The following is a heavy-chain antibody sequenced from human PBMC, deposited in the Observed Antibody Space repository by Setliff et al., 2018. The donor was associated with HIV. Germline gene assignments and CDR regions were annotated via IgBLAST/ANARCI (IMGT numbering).Heavy chain of an antibody. J-gene: IGHJ6*03. CDR3: ARGHMLITYYYYYYMDV. CDR2: IYETGST. D-gene: IGHD3-16*01. Sequence: SETLSLTCTVSGDSVNDRSYFWGWIRQPPGKGLEWIGFIYETGSTYYNPSLKSRVSISIDTSKNQFSLKLSSVTAADTAVYYCARGHMLITYYYYYYMDVWGKGTTVTVSS. V-gene: IGHV4-61*01. CDR1: GDSVNDRSYF.